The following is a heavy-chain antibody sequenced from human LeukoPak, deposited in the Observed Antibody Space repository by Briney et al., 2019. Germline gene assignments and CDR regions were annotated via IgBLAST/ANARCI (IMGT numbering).Heavy chain of an antibody. J-gene: IGHJ4*02. CDR3: ARVFLSSSTSCYPDY. Sequence: PSETLSLTCTVSGGSISSYYWSWIRQPPGKGLEWIGYIYYSGSTNYNPSLKSRVTISVDTSKNQFSLKLSSVTAADTAVYYCARVFLSSSTSCYPDYWGQGTLVTVSS. CDR1: GGSISSYY. CDR2: IYYSGST. D-gene: IGHD2-2*01. V-gene: IGHV4-59*01.